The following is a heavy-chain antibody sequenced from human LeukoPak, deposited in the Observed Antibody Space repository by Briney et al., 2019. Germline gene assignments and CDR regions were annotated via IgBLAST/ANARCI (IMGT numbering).Heavy chain of an antibody. D-gene: IGHD1-1*01. J-gene: IGHJ3*02. V-gene: IGHV4-61*02. CDR3: ARRTYLDAFDI. CDR1: GGSISSGSYY. CDR2: IYTSGST. Sequence: SQTLSLTCTVSGGSISSGSYYWSWIRQPAGKGLEWIGRIYTSGSTNYNPSLKSRVTISVDTSKNQFSLKLSSVTAADTAVYYCARRTYLDAFDIWGQGTMVTVSS.